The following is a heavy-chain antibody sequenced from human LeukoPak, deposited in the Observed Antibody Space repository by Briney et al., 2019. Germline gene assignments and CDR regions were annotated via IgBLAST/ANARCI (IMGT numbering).Heavy chain of an antibody. Sequence: GGSLRLSCVASGFTFSSYWMSWVRQAPGKGLEWVANIKQDGSEKYYVDSVKGRFTISRDNAKNSLYLQMNSLRAEDTAVYYCARDLPPGYSYGLDYWGQGTLVTVSS. CDR2: IKQDGSEK. CDR3: ARDLPPGYSYGLDY. CDR1: GFTFSSYW. V-gene: IGHV3-7*01. J-gene: IGHJ4*02. D-gene: IGHD5-18*01.